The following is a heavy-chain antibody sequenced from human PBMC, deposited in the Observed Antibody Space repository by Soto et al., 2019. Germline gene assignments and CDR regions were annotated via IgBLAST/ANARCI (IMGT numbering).Heavy chain of an antibody. Sequence: SETLSLTCTVSGGSISSGDYYWSWIRQPPGKGLEWIGYIYYSGSTYYNPSLKSRVTISVDTSKNQFSLKLSSVTAADTAVYYCARAPLSGYTRSGNWFDPWGQGTLVTVSS. J-gene: IGHJ5*02. CDR3: ARAPLSGYTRSGNWFDP. CDR2: IYYSGST. V-gene: IGHV4-30-4*01. CDR1: GGSISSGDYY. D-gene: IGHD3-3*01.